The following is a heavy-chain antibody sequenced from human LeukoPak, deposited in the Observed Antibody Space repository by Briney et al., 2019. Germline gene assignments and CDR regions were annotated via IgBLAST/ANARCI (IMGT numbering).Heavy chain of an antibody. CDR3: ARDGATVTTLYGMDV. J-gene: IGHJ6*02. CDR2: ISAYNGNT. V-gene: IGHV1-18*01. D-gene: IGHD4-17*01. CDR1: GYTFTSYG. Sequence: ASVRVSCKASGYTFTSYGISWVRQAPGQGLEWMGWISAYNGNTNYAQKLQGRVTMTTDTSTSTAYMELRSLRSDDTAVYYCARDGATVTTLYGMDVWGQGTTVTVSS.